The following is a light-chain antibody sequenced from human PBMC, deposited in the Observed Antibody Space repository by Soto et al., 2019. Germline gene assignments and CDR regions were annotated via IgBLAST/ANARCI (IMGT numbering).Light chain of an antibody. CDR3: QQYYGSPFT. V-gene: IGKV4-1*01. Sequence: DIVMTQSPDSLAVSLGARATINCKSSQSVLYSSNNKNYLAWYQQKPGQPPNLLISWASARESGVPDRFSGSRSGTDFTLTISSLQAEDVAVYYCQQYYGSPFTFGQGTKLEI. CDR1: QSVLYSSNNKNY. J-gene: IGKJ2*01. CDR2: WAS.